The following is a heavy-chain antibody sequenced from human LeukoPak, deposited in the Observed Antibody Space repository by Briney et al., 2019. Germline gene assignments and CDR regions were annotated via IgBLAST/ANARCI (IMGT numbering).Heavy chain of an antibody. J-gene: IGHJ4*02. CDR2: INTDGSTT. Sequence: PGGSLRLSCAVSGFTFSNYWFHWVRQAPGKGLVWVARINTDGSTTNYADYVKGRFTISRDNAKNTLYLQMNSLRAEDTAVYHCANDMTGPVDSWGQGTLVTVSS. CDR1: GFTFSNYW. CDR3: ANDMTGPVDS. D-gene: IGHD3-9*01. V-gene: IGHV3-74*01.